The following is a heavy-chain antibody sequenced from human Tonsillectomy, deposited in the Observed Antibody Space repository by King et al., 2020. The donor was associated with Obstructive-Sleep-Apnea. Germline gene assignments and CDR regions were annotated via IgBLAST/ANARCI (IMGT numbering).Heavy chain of an antibody. D-gene: IGHD5-18*01. J-gene: IGHJ4*02. Sequence: VPLQESGPGLVKPSETLSLTCTVSGGSISSYYWSWIRQPPGKGLEWIGYVYYSGSTNYNPSLKSRVTISVDTSKKQFSLKLSSVTAADTAVYYCAISVDTAMVFDYWGQGTLVTVSS. CDR1: GGSISSYY. V-gene: IGHV4-59*08. CDR2: VYYSGST. CDR3: AISVDTAMVFDY.